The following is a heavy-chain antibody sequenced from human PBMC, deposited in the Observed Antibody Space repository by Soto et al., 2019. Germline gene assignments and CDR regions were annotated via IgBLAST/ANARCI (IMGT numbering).Heavy chain of an antibody. CDR1: AFTFSNYA. CDR2: ISYGGGGT. CDR3: AKDLYNWNHRYFDY. D-gene: IGHD1-20*01. Sequence: GSLRLSCAASAFTFSNYAMSWVRQAPGKGLEWVSGISYGGGGTYYADSVKGRFTISRDNSKSTLFLQMNSLRAEDTAVYYCAKDLYNWNHRYFDYWGQGTLVTVSS. J-gene: IGHJ4*02. V-gene: IGHV3-23*01.